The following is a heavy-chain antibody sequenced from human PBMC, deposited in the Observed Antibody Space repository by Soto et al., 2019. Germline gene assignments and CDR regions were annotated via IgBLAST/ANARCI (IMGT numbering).Heavy chain of an antibody. CDR1: GDSMSTNY. D-gene: IGHD5-18*01. CDR3: ARGGTTMVKYYFDY. Sequence: QVQLQESGPGLVKPSETLSLTCIVSGDSMSTNYWHWIRQPPGKALEWIGYVYYNGDTNYNPSLNSRVTISVDTSMNQLSPRLSSVTAADTAVYYCARGGTTMVKYYFDYWGQGALVTVSS. V-gene: IGHV4-59*01. J-gene: IGHJ4*02. CDR2: VYYNGDT.